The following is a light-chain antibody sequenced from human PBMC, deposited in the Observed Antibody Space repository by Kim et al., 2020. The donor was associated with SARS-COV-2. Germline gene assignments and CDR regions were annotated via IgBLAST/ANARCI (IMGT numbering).Light chain of an antibody. CDR3: QQYSTYST. CDR2: LAS. Sequence: LSASVGDRVTITCRASQSISTWLAWYQQKPGKAPKLLIYLASTLQSGVPSRFSGSGSGTEFTLTISSLQPDDFATYYCQQYSTYSTFGQGTKLEIK. J-gene: IGKJ2*01. V-gene: IGKV1-5*03. CDR1: QSISTW.